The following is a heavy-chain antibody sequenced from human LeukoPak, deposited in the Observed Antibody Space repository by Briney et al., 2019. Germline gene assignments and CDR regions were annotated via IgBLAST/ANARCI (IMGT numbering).Heavy chain of an antibody. V-gene: IGHV3-48*04. D-gene: IGHD3-10*01. Sequence: GGSLRLSCAASGFTFSSFGMNWVRQAPGKGLEWVSYISSSSSTIYYADSVKGRFTISRDNAKNSLYLQMNSLRAEDTAVYYCARRGSYFDYWGQGTLVTVSS. CDR3: ARRGSYFDY. CDR1: GFTFSSFG. J-gene: IGHJ4*02. CDR2: ISSSSSTI.